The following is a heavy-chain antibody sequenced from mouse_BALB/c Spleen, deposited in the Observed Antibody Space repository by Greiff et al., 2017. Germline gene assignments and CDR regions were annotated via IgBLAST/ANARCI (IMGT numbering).Heavy chain of an antibody. CDR2: IWAGGST. CDR3: ARDRDYRYDGYYSDS. D-gene: IGHD2-14*01. CDR1: GFSLTSYG. Sequence: QVQLQQSGPGLVAPSQSLSITCTVSGFSLTSYGVHWVRQPPGKGLEWLGVIWAGGSTNYNSALMSRLSISKDNSKSQVFLKMNSLQTDDTAMYSCARDRDYRYDGYYSDSWGQGTTLTDSS. V-gene: IGHV2-9*02. J-gene: IGHJ2*01.